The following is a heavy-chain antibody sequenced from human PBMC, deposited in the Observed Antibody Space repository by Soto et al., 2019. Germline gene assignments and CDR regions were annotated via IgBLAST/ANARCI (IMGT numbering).Heavy chain of an antibody. CDR1: GFTFSSYG. J-gene: IGHJ6*02. D-gene: IGHD3-10*01. V-gene: IGHV3-30*18. Sequence: VQLVESGGGVVQPGRSLRLSCAASGFTFSSYGIHWVRQAPGKGLEWVAFITYDGSNEYYGDSVKGRFTISRDNSKKTLYLQMNSLRAEATAVYHCAKVGGVLWFGELLEGGLDVWGQGTTVTVSS. CDR3: AKVGGVLWFGELLEGGLDV. CDR2: ITYDGSNE.